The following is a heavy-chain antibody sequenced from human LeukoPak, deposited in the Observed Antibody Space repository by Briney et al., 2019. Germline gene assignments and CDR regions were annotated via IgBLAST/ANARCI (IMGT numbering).Heavy chain of an antibody. J-gene: IGHJ4*02. CDR1: GFTVSSNY. D-gene: IGHD4-17*01. CDR3: ASGDYGMYYFDY. V-gene: IGHV3-53*01. Sequence: GGSLRLSCAASGFTVSSNYMSWVRQAPGKGLEWVSVIYSGGSTYYADSVKGRFTISRDNSKNTLYLQMNSLRAEDTAVYYCASGDYGMYYFDYWGQGTLVTVSS. CDR2: IYSGGST.